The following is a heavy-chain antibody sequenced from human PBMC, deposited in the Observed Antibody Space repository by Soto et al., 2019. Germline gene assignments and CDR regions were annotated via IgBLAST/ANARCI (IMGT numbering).Heavy chain of an antibody. D-gene: IGHD4-17*01. V-gene: IGHV4-59*01. CDR1: GGSMSSNY. Sequence: NPSETLYLTCTVSGGSMSSNYWTWIRQSPGKGLEWIGYIYYTGSTKYNPSLQSRVTISLDTSNNQFSLRLTSVTSADTAVYYCARNDYGDYSTNKYYFDYWGQGTLVTVSS. CDR3: ARNDYGDYSTNKYYFDY. J-gene: IGHJ4*02. CDR2: IYYTGST.